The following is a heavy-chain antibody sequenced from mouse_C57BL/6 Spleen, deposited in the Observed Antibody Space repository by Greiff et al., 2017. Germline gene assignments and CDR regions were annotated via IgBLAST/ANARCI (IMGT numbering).Heavy chain of an antibody. D-gene: IGHD1-1*01. J-gene: IGHJ2*01. V-gene: IGHV1-9*01. CDR3: ARETTVVADY. CDR2: ILTGSGST. CDR1: GYTFTGYW. Sequence: QVQLQQSGAELMKPGASVTLSCKATGYTFTGYWIEWVKQRPGHGLEWIGEILTGSGSTNYNEKFKGKATFTADTSSNPAYMQLSSLTTEDSAIYYCARETTVVADYWGQGTTLTVSS.